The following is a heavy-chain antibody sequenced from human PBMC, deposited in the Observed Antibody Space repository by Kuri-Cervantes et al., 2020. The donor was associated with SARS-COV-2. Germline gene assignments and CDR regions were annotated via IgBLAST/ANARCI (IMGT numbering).Heavy chain of an antibody. V-gene: IGHV2-5*01. CDR1: GFSLSTSGVG. Sequence: SGPTLVKPTQTLTLTCPFSGFSLSTSGVGVGWIRQPPGKALEWLALIYWNDDKRYSPSLKSRLTITKDTSKNQVVLTMTNMDPVDTATYYCAHTQLLWFGELLGYFDYWGQGTLVTVSS. J-gene: IGHJ4*02. CDR3: AHTQLLWFGELLGYFDY. D-gene: IGHD3-10*01. CDR2: IYWNDDK.